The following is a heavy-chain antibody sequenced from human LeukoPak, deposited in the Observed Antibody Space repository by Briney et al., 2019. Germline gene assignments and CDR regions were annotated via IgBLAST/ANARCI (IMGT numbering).Heavy chain of an antibody. J-gene: IGHJ6*02. CDR2: IYHSGST. D-gene: IGHD1-26*01. Sequence: SETLSLTCTVSGGSISSGGYYWSWIRQPPGKGLEWIGYIYHSGSTYYNPSLKSRVTISVDRSKNQFSLKLSSVTAADTAVYYCARLPLPVHPQIVGAHYYYGMDVWGQGTTVTVSS. CDR3: ARLPLPVHPQIVGAHYYYGMDV. V-gene: IGHV4-30-2*01. CDR1: GGSISSGGYY.